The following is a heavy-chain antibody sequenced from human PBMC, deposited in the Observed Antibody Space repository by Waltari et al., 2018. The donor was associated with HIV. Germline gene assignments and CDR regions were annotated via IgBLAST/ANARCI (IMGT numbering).Heavy chain of an antibody. CDR1: GFTVSSNF. V-gene: IGHV3-66*01. J-gene: IGHJ4*02. CDR3: ALNLFEYD. CDR2: IYSGGST. D-gene: IGHD3-22*01. Sequence: EVQLVESGGGLVQPGGSLRLSCAASGFTVSSNFMTWVRQAPGKGLEWVSVIYSGGSTYYTDSVKGRFTISRDNSKNTLYLQMNSLRVEDTAVYYCALNLFEYDRGQGTLVTVSS.